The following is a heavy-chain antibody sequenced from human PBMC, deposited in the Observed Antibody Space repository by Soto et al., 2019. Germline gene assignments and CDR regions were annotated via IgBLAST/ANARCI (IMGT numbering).Heavy chain of an antibody. J-gene: IGHJ4*01. V-gene: IGHV3-30*18. CDR2: VSSDGNTK. Sequence: LRLSCVASGFSFSSYGIHWVRQAPGKGLEWVAVVSSDGNTKYYADSVKGRFTISRDNSKNTLYLQMDSLRPADTAVYYCAKEIAVAGDFDYWGHGTLVTV. CDR1: GFSFSSYG. CDR3: AKEIAVAGDFDY. D-gene: IGHD6-19*01.